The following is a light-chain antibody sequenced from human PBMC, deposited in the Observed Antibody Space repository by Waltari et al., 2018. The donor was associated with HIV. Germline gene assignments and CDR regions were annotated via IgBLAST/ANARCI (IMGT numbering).Light chain of an antibody. J-gene: IGLJ2*01. CDR1: RPDVGCYDC. CDR2: EVP. Sequence: QSALTQPASVSGSPGQSITISCSGVRPDVGCYDCVSWYQQLPGKAPKLIIYEVPNRPAGVSNRFFGSKSGNAASLTISCLQADDDGDYYCSDTDINSLVFGGGTKLTVL. V-gene: IGLV2-14*03. CDR3: SDTDINSLV.